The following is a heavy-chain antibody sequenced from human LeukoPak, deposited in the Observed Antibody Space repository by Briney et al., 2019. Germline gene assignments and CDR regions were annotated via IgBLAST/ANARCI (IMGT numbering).Heavy chain of an antibody. Sequence: PGGSLRLSCAASGFTFSSYGMHWVRQAPGKGLEWVAVIWYDGSNKYYADSVKGRFTISRDNSKNTLYLQMNSLRAEDTAVYYCARGYYYDSSGYYESQLFDYWGQGTLVTVSS. CDR2: IWYDGSNK. CDR1: GFTFSSYG. J-gene: IGHJ4*02. D-gene: IGHD3-22*01. V-gene: IGHV3-33*01. CDR3: ARGYYYDSSGYYESQLFDY.